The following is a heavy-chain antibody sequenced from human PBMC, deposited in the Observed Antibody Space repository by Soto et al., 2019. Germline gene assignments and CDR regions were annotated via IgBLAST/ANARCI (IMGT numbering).Heavy chain of an antibody. CDR2: ISTDNGNT. V-gene: IGHV1-3*04. CDR3: ARDRMGEAGPPLDC. J-gene: IGHJ4*02. Sequence: QVQLVQSGAEVKKPGASVKVSCKASGYPFTTYATHWARQAPGKRLEWMGWISTDNGNTKYSQKFQGRLTITRDTSATTAYMELSSLRSQDTAVYYCARDRMGEAGPPLDCWGQGALVTVSS. CDR1: GYPFTTYA. D-gene: IGHD3-16*01.